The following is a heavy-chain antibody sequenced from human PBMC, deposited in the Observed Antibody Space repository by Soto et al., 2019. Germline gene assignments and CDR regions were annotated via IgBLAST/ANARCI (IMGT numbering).Heavy chain of an antibody. J-gene: IGHJ4*02. CDR3: ARGFGSDWYYFDS. CDR2: IYSSGST. V-gene: IGHV4-4*07. CDR1: GASISTYY. Sequence: PSETLSLTCTVSGASISTYYWSWIRQTAEKRLEWIGRIYSSGSTIYSPSLKSRVTMSLDTSKNRFSLKLTSVTAADTAVYYCARGFGSDWYYFDSWGQGILVTGLL. D-gene: IGHD2-15*01.